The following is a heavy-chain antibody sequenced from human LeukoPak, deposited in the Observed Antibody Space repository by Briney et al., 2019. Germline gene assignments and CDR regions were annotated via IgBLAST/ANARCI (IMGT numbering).Heavy chain of an antibody. D-gene: IGHD1-26*01. J-gene: IGHJ4*02. Sequence: GGSLRLSCAASGFTFSSYGMHWVRQAPGKGLEWVAFIRYDGSNKYYADSVKGRFTISRDNSKNTLYLQMNSLRAEDTAVYYCAKDFGRVGAIYFDYWGQGTLVTVSS. CDR1: GFTFSSYG. V-gene: IGHV3-30*02. CDR2: IRYDGSNK. CDR3: AKDFGRVGAIYFDY.